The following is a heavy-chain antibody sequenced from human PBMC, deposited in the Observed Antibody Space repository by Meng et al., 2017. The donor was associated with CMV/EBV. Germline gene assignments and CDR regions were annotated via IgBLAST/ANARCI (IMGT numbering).Heavy chain of an antibody. CDR1: GFTFSNGW. V-gene: IGHV3-15*01. Sequence: ACGFTFSNGWMSWVRQAPGKGLEWVGRIKRKSDGGTLDYAAPVKGRFSISRDDAKNTLYLEMNSLKIEDTAVYYCSAGAGMSDTDYWGQGTLVTVSS. CDR3: SAGAGMSDTDY. J-gene: IGHJ4*02. D-gene: IGHD3-10*01. CDR2: IKRKSDGGTL.